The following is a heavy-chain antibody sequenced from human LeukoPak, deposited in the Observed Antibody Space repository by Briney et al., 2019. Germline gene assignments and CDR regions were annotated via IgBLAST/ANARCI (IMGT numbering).Heavy chain of an antibody. Sequence: SETLSLTCTVSGGSISTYYWSWMRQPAGKGLEWIGRISSSGTTNYNPSLKSRVTMSLDRPKNQFSLKLSSVTAADTAVYYCARLGAGYSGYDLAHFDYWGQGTLVTVSS. CDR1: GGSISTYY. V-gene: IGHV4-4*07. CDR2: ISSSGTT. D-gene: IGHD5-12*01. J-gene: IGHJ4*02. CDR3: ARLGAGYSGYDLAHFDY.